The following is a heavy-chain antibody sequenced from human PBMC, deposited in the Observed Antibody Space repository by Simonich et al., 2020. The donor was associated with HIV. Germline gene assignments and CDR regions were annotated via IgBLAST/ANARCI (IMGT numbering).Heavy chain of an antibody. CDR3: ARGFYQRLYYFDY. Sequence: QVQLQQWGAGLLKPSETLSLTCAVYGGSFSGYYWSWIRQPPGKGLEWIGKINHNGSTNYNPYLNSRVTISVDTSKNQFSLKLSSVTAADTAVYYCARGFYQRLYYFDYWGQGTLVTVSS. CDR2: INHNGST. CDR1: GGSFSGYY. D-gene: IGHD2-2*01. V-gene: IGHV4-34*01. J-gene: IGHJ4*02.